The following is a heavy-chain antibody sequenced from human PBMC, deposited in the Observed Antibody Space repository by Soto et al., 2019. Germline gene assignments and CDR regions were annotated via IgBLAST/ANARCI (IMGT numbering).Heavy chain of an antibody. J-gene: IGHJ4*02. Sequence: QVQLVQSGAEVKKPGASMKVSYKASGYTFTSYGISWVRQAPGQGLEWMGWISAYNGNTKYAQKLQGRVTMTTDTSTSKAYMEVRSLRSDDTAVYYCARDLAVGLVDYWGQGTLVTVSS. D-gene: IGHD6-19*01. CDR1: GYTFTSYG. V-gene: IGHV1-18*01. CDR3: ARDLAVGLVDY. CDR2: ISAYNGNT.